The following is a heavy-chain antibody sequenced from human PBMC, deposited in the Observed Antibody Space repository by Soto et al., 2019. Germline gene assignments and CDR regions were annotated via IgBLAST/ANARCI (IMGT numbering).Heavy chain of an antibody. CDR3: ASSNYYGSDTNWFDP. D-gene: IGHD3-10*01. V-gene: IGHV4-59*08. CDR2: IYYSGST. CDR1: GGSISSYY. J-gene: IGHJ5*02. Sequence: PSETLSLTCTVSGGSISSYYWSWIRQPPGKGLEWIGYIYYSGSTNYNPSLKSRVTISVDTSKNQFSLKLSSVTAADTAVYYCASSNYYGSDTNWFDPWGQGTLVTVS.